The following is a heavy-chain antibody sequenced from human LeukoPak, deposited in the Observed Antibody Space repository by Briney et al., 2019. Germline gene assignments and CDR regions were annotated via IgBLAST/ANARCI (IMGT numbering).Heavy chain of an antibody. CDR2: IKSKTDGGTT. Sequence: PGGSLRLSCAASGFTFNNAWMNWVRQAPGKGLEWVGRIKSKTDGGTTDYAAPVKGRFTISRDDSKNTLYLQMNSLKSEDTAVYYCAKDRNDWKQGIDSWGQGILVTVSS. CDR1: GFTFNNAW. D-gene: IGHD1-1*01. CDR3: AKDRNDWKQGIDS. V-gene: IGHV3-15*07. J-gene: IGHJ4*02.